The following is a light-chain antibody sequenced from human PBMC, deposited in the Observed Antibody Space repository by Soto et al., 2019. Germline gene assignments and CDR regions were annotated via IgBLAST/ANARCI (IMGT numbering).Light chain of an antibody. V-gene: IGKV3-20*01. Sequence: EVVLTQSPGTLSLSPGERATLSCRASQSVSSSHLAWYQQKPGQAPRLLIYGASDRATDIPDRFSGSGSGTDFTLTISTLEPEDYAVYYCQQYGTSPPKYTFGQGTKLEIK. CDR2: GAS. J-gene: IGKJ2*01. CDR3: QQYGTSPPKYT. CDR1: QSVSSSH.